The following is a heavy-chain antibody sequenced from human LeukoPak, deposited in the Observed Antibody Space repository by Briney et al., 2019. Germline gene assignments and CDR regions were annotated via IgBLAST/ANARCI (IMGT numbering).Heavy chain of an antibody. J-gene: IGHJ4*02. CDR2: ISYDGSNK. V-gene: IGHV3-30*18. CDR3: ANGKSKAVAEFDY. CDR1: GFAFSSYG. D-gene: IGHD6-19*01. Sequence: GGALRLSCAASGFAFSSYGIHWVRQAPGKGLEWVAVISYDGSNKFYADSVKGRFTISRDNSKNTLYLQMNSLRVEDTAVYYCANGKSKAVAEFDYWGQGTLVTVRS.